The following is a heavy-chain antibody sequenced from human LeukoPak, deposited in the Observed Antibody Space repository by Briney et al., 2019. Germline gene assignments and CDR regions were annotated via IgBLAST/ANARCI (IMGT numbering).Heavy chain of an antibody. CDR3: ARDRVGVKAFDY. CDR2: VHSGGST. V-gene: IGHV4-39*07. CDR1: GDSISRGTSY. D-gene: IGHD3-10*01. Sequence: SETLSLTCTVSGDSISRGTSYWGWIRQPPGKGLEWIGTVHSGGSTYYHPSLRGRVTISADKSKNQFSLKLTYVTAADTAVYYCARDRVGVKAFDYWGQGTLVTVSS. J-gene: IGHJ4*02.